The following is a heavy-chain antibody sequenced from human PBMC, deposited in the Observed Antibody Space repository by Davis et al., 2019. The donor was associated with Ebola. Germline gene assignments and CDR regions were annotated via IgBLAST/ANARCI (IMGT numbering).Heavy chain of an antibody. CDR3: AKDIGVSHWYFDL. CDR1: GFTFSSYA. J-gene: IGHJ2*01. CDR2: IAGSGGST. V-gene: IGHV3-23*01. D-gene: IGHD3-16*01. Sequence: GGSLRLSCAASGFTFSSYAMSWVRQAPGKGLEWVSAIAGSGGSTYHADSVKGRFTISRDNSKNTLYLQMKSLRAEDTAVYYCAKDIGVSHWYFDLWGRGTLVAVSS.